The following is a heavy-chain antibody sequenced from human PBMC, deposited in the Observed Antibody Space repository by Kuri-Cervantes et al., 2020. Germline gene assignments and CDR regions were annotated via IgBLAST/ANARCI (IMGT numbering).Heavy chain of an antibody. CDR3: ARDPGYCSGGSCYSELFDY. CDR1: GFTFSSYA. J-gene: IGHJ4*02. CDR2: IWYDGSNK. V-gene: IGHV3-33*08. D-gene: IGHD2-15*01. Sequence: GESLKISCAASGFTFSSYAMHWVRQAPGKGLEWVAVIWYDGSNKYYADSVKGRFTISRDNSKNTLYLQMNSLRAEDTAVYYCARDPGYCSGGSCYSELFDYWGQGTLVTVSS.